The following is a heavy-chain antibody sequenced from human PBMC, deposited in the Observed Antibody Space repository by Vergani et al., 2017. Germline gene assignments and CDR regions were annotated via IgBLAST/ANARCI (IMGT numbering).Heavy chain of an antibody. J-gene: IGHJ4*02. Sequence: EVQLVESGGGLVQPGGSLRLSCAASGFTFSTYEMNWVRQAPGKGLEWVSYISSSGGTIYYADSVKGRFTISRDNSKNTLYLQMNSLRAEDTAIYYCAKGDNSDSSGYYTFDYWGQGTLVTVSS. CDR2: ISSSGGTI. CDR3: AKGDNSDSSGYYTFDY. V-gene: IGHV3-48*03. D-gene: IGHD3-22*01. CDR1: GFTFSTYE.